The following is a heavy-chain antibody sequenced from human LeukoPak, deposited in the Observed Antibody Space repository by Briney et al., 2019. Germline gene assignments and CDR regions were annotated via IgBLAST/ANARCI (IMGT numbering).Heavy chain of an antibody. J-gene: IGHJ4*02. V-gene: IGHV4-61*02. CDR2: IYTSGST. CDR1: GGSISSGSYY. D-gene: IGHD6-19*01. CDR3: ARDFSSVGSGHI. Sequence: SQTLSLTCTVSGGSISSGSYYWSWIRQPAGKGLEWIGRIYTSGSTNYNPSLKSRVTISVDTSKNQFSLKLSSVTAADTAVYYCARDFSSVGSGHIWGQGTLVTVSS.